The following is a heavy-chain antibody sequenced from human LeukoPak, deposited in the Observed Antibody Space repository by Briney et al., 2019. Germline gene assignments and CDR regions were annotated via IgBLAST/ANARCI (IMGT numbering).Heavy chain of an antibody. D-gene: IGHD6-19*01. Sequence: ASVKVSCKASGYTFTSYAMHWVRQAPGQRLEWMGWINAGNGNTKYSQKFQGRVPITADKSTSTAYMELSSLRSEDTAVYYCARDQVAGAGRDYWGQGTLVTVSS. V-gene: IGHV1-3*01. J-gene: IGHJ4*02. CDR2: INAGNGNT. CDR1: GYTFTSYA. CDR3: ARDQVAGAGRDY.